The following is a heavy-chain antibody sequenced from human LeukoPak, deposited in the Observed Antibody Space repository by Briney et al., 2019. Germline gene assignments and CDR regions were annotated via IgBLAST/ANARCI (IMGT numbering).Heavy chain of an antibody. D-gene: IGHD3-22*01. CDR1: GYTFTSYG. V-gene: IGHV1-8*03. CDR3: ARGPYYYDSSGYLLS. J-gene: IGHJ4*02. CDR2: MNPNSGNT. Sequence: ASVKVSCKASGYTFTSYGISWVRRAPGQGLEWMGWMNPNSGNTGYAQKFQGRVTITRNTSISTAYMELSSLRSEDTAVYYCARGPYYYDSSGYLLSWGQGTLVTVSS.